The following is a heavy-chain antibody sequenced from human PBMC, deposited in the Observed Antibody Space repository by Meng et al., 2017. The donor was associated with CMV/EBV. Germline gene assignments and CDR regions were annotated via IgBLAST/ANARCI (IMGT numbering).Heavy chain of an antibody. CDR3: ARDPRLWVAGANPLYYFDY. Sequence: GESLKISCAASGFTFSSYAMHWVRQAPGKGLEWAAVISYDGSNKYYADSVKGRFTSSRDNSKNTLYLQMSSLRAEDTAVYYCARDPRLWVAGANPLYYFDYWGQGTLVTVSS. D-gene: IGHD6-19*01. CDR2: ISYDGSNK. J-gene: IGHJ4*02. CDR1: GFTFSSYA. V-gene: IGHV3-30*04.